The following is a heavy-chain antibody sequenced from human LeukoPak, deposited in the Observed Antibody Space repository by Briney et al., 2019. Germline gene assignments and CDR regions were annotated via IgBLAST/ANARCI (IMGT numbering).Heavy chain of an antibody. Sequence: ASVKVSCKASGYTFTGYYLHWVRQAPGLGLEWMGWIGPRDGDTSYAQKFQGRVTMTWDTSISTVYMELSRLTSDDTAVYYCTRDGWFGDLQYSHRNWFDPWGQGTLVTVSS. CDR1: GYTFTGYY. J-gene: IGHJ5*02. V-gene: IGHV1-2*02. CDR2: IGPRDGDT. D-gene: IGHD3-10*01. CDR3: TRDGWFGDLQYSHRNWFDP.